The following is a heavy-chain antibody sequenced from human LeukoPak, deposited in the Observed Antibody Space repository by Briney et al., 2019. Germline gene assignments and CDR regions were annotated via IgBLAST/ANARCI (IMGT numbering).Heavy chain of an antibody. CDR2: TNPNSGGT. CDR1: GYTFTGYY. Sequence: ASVKVSCKASGYTFTGYYMHWVRQAPGQGLEWMGWTNPNSGGTNYAQKFQGRVTMTRDTSTSTVYMELSSLRSEDTAVYYCAREPLDWHSIDYWGQGTLVTVSS. V-gene: IGHV1-2*02. J-gene: IGHJ4*02. D-gene: IGHD2-21*01. CDR3: AREPLDWHSIDY.